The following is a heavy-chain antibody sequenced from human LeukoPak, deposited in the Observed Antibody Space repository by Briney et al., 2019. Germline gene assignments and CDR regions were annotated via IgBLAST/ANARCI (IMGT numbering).Heavy chain of an antibody. CDR1: GFTFPTYG. J-gene: IGHJ6*03. V-gene: IGHV3-23*01. Sequence: GGSLRLSCAGSGFTFPTYGMHWVRQAPGKGLEWVSAISGSGGITYYADSVKGRFTISRDNSKNTLYLQMNSLRAEDTAVYYCAKDSVRGVIGYYYYMDVWDKGTTVTVSS. D-gene: IGHD3-10*02. CDR2: ISGSGGIT. CDR3: AKDSVRGVIGYYYYMDV.